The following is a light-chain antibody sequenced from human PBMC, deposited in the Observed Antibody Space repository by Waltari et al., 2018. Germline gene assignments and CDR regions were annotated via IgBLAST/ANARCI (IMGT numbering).Light chain of an antibody. CDR1: QSVPRDC. CDR3: QQYANSPLT. CDR2: DAS. V-gene: IGKV3-20*01. Sequence: EIVLTQSPGTLSLSPGERATLSCRASQSVPRDCLAWYHQKPGQAPRLLIYDASNRATGIPDRFSGSGSGTDFTLTISRLEPEDFALYYCQQYANSPLTFGGGTKVEIK. J-gene: IGKJ4*01.